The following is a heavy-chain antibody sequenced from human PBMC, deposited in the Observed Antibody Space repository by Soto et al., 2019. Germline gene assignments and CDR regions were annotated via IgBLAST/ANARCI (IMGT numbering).Heavy chain of an antibody. V-gene: IGHV1-46*01. D-gene: IGHD3-22*01. CDR2: INPSGGST. CDR3: ARDMATYYYDSSGYYPDAFDI. J-gene: IGHJ3*02. Sequence: AASVKVSCKASGYTFTSYYMHWVRQAPGQGLEWMGIINPSGGSTSYAQKFQGRVTMTRDTSTSTVYMELSSLRSEDTAVYYCARDMATYYYDSSGYYPDAFDIWGQGTMVTVSS. CDR1: GYTFTSYY.